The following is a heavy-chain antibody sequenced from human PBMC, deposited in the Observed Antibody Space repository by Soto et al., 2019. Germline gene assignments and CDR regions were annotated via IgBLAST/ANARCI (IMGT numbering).Heavy chain of an antibody. D-gene: IGHD6-13*01. J-gene: IGHJ4*02. CDR3: NIAAAGGVPDY. Sequence: QVQLVQSGAEVKKPGASVKVSCKASGYTFTSYGISWVRQAPGQGLEWMGWISAYNGNTNYAQKLQGRVTMTTDTATSTAYMELRSLRSDDTSVYYWNIAAAGGVPDYWGQGTLVTVSS. CDR1: GYTFTSYG. CDR2: ISAYNGNT. V-gene: IGHV1-18*01.